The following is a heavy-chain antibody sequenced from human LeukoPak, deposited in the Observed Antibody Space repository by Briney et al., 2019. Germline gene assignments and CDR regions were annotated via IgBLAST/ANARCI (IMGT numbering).Heavy chain of an antibody. J-gene: IGHJ4*02. CDR1: GFTFSDYY. V-gene: IGHV3-11*04. D-gene: IGHD3-22*01. CDR3: ARDGSTYYYDSSGSDPHY. Sequence: GGSLRLSCAASGFTFSDYYMSWIRQAPGKGLEWVPYISTSGSTIYYADSVKGRFTISRDNAKNSLYLQMNSLRAEDTAVYYCARDGSTYYYDSSGSDPHYWGQGTLVTVSS. CDR2: ISTSGSTI.